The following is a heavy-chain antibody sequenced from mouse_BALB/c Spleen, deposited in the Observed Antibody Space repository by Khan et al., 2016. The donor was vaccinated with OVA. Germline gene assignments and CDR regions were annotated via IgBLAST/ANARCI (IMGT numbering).Heavy chain of an antibody. V-gene: IGHV1S135*01. D-gene: IGHD2-2*01. J-gene: IGHJ3*01. CDR1: GYSFPTYY. CDR2: IDPFSGVT. CDR3: TKHGYVAWFTY. Sequence: EVQLVESGPELMKPGASVKISCKASGYSFPTYYIHWLMQSHGKSLEWIGYIDPFSGVTTSNQKFKGKATLTVVKSSITAYNHLSNLTSADSAVYYCTKHGYVAWFTYWGQGILVTVSA.